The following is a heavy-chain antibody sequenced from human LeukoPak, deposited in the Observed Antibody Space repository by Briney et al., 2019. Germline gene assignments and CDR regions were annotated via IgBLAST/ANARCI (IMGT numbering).Heavy chain of an antibody. CDR2: INPSGGST. CDR1: GYTFPSYY. D-gene: IGHD6-13*01. Sequence: ASVKVPCKASGYTFPSYYMHWVRQAPGQGLEWMGIINPSGGSTSYAQKFQGRVTMTRDMSTSTAYMEPRSLRSDDTAVYYCAREGSSSRNPYYYYMDVWGKGTTVTISS. V-gene: IGHV1-46*01. J-gene: IGHJ6*03. CDR3: AREGSSSRNPYYYYMDV.